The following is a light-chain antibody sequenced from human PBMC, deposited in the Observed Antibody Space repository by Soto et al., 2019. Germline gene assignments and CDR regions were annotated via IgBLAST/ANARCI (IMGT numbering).Light chain of an antibody. CDR2: AAS. CDR1: QSVSSY. V-gene: IGKV3-11*01. Sequence: EIVLTPAPATLPLSPGERVTLSCRANQSVSSYLAWYQQKPGQAPRLLIYAASSMPTGIPARFRGSGSGTDFTLTISSLEPEDFATYYYQQSCSSPPITFGQGTRLEIK. J-gene: IGKJ5*01. CDR3: QQSCSSPPIT.